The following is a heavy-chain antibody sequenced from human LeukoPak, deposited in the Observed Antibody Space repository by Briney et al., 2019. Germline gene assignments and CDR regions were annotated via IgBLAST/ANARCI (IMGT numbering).Heavy chain of an antibody. CDR2: ISYDGSNK. CDR1: GFTFSSYA. D-gene: IGHD6-13*01. J-gene: IGHJ4*02. Sequence: PGRSLRLSCAASGFTFSSYAMHWVRQAPGKGLEWVAVISYDGSNKYYADSVKGRFTISRDNYKKTLYLQMNSLRAEDTAVYYCASGHLDWYSSSWYYFDYWGQGTLVTVSS. CDR3: ASGHLDWYSSSWYYFDY. V-gene: IGHV3-30-3*01.